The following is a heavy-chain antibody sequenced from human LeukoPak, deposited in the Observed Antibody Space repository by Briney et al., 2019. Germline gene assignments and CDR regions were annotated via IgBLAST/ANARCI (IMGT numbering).Heavy chain of an antibody. V-gene: IGHV3-74*01. CDR2: INNDGSST. D-gene: IGHD2-15*01. CDR3: ARDGISCSGGHCYFAS. CDR1: GFILSNYW. Sequence: GGSLRLSCATSGFILSNYWMHWVRQASGKGLVWVSRINNDGSSTTYADSVKGRFTISRDNARNTLYLQMNSLRAEDTAVYYCARDGISCSGGHCYFASWGQGTLVTVSS. J-gene: IGHJ4*02.